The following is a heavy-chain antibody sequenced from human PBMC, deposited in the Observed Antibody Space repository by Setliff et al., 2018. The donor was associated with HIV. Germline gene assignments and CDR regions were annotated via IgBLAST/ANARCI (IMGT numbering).Heavy chain of an antibody. Sequence: PGGSLRLSCAASGFIFDDYGMSWVRQAPGKGLEWVSGINWNGGSTGYADSVKGRFTISRDNAKNSLFLQMHSLRAEDTAVYYCARVADGYNSYFDYWGQGTVVTVSS. CDR3: ARVADGYNSYFDY. CDR1: GFIFDDYG. D-gene: IGHD5-18*01. J-gene: IGHJ4*02. CDR2: INWNGGST. V-gene: IGHV3-20*04.